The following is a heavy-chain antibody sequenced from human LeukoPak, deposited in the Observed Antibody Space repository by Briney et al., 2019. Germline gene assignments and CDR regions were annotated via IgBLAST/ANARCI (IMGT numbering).Heavy chain of an antibody. J-gene: IGHJ6*03. CDR3: AKDSRYCSSTSCYFTLYYMDV. V-gene: IGHV3-30*02. CDR2: IRYDGSNK. CDR1: GFTFSSYG. Sequence: GGSLRLSCAASGFTFSSYGMHWVRQAPGKGLEWVAFIRYDGSNKYYADSVKGRFTISRDNSKNTLYLQMNSLRAEDTAVYYCAKDSRYCSSTSCYFTLYYMDVWGKGTTVTVSS. D-gene: IGHD2-2*01.